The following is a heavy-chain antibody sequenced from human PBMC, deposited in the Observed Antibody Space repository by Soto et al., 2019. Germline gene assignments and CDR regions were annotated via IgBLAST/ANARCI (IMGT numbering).Heavy chain of an antibody. J-gene: IGHJ5*02. Sequence: QVQLVQSGAEMKKPGASVNVSCQASGNTFTTYSIHWVRQAHGQGLEWMGTINLAGGSTRYKQKFQGRVTMTRDTSTSTVYMELSSLRSEDTAVYYCAREVHVYYYGSGKNWFDPWGQGTLVTVSS. CDR2: INLAGGST. CDR3: AREVHVYYYGSGKNWFDP. CDR1: GNTFTTYS. V-gene: IGHV1-46*01. D-gene: IGHD3-10*01.